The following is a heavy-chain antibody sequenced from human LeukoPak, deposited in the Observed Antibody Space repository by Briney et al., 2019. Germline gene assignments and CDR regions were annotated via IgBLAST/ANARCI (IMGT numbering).Heavy chain of an antibody. CDR2: ITGSSDYI. CDR1: GDSIRSDN. J-gene: IGHJ4*02. CDR3: AKFKGHYGDSEYYFDS. Sequence: TSGTLSLTCVVSGDSIRSDNWWSWVRQPPGKGLEWVSCITGSSDYIFYADSVRGRFTISRDNAKNSLFLQMNSLRAEDTAVYYCAKFKGHYGDSEYYFDSWGQGTLVTVSS. D-gene: IGHD3-10*01. V-gene: IGHV3-21*01.